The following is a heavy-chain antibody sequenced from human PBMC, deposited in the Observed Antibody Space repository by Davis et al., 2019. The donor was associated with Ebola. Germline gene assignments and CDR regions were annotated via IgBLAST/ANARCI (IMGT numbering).Heavy chain of an antibody. D-gene: IGHD2-15*01. CDR3: AKGGTHFFWYFDL. J-gene: IGHJ2*01. V-gene: IGHV3-9*01. CDR1: GFTFDDYA. CDR2: ISWNSGSI. Sequence: PGGSLRLSCAASGFTFDDYAMHWVRQAPGKGLEWVSGISWNSGSIGYADSVKGRFTISRDNAKNSLYLQMNSLRAEDTALYYCAKGGTHFFWYFDLWGRGTLVTVSS.